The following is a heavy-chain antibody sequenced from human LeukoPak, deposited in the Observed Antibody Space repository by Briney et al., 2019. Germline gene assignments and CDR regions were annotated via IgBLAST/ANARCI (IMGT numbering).Heavy chain of an antibody. Sequence: PSETLSLTCTVSGGSISSYYWSWIRQPPGKGLEWIGYIYYSGSTNYNPSLKSRVTISVDTSKNQFSLKLSSVTAADTAVYYCARGRYGGYRYYYYGMDVWGQGTTVTVSS. CDR3: ARGRYGGYRYYYYGMDV. V-gene: IGHV4-59*12. CDR2: IYYSGST. CDR1: GGSISSYY. J-gene: IGHJ6*02. D-gene: IGHD5-12*01.